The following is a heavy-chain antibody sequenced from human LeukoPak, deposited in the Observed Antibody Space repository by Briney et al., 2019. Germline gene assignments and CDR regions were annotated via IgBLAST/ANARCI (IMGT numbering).Heavy chain of an antibody. J-gene: IGHJ4*02. V-gene: IGHV4-4*07. CDR2: IYTSGST. Sequence: PSETLSLTCSVSGGSISSYYWSWIRQPAGKGLEWIGRIYTSGSTNYNPSLKSRVTMSVDTSKNQFSLKLSSVTAADTAVYYCARERKQRDIAVVVAARYYFDYWGQGTLVTVSS. D-gene: IGHD2-15*01. CDR1: GGSISSYY. CDR3: ARERKQRDIAVVVAARYYFDY.